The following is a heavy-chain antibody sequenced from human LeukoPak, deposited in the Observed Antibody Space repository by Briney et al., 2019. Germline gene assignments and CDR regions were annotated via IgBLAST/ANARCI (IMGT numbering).Heavy chain of an antibody. CDR3: AKDQDPYSGSYDYFDS. V-gene: IGHV3-23*01. CDR2: IGGSGGGT. J-gene: IGHJ4*02. Sequence: PGGSLRLSCAASGFTFSSYAMSWVRQAPGKVLEWVSAIGGSGGGTYYADSVKGRFTISRDNSRNTLYLQMNSLRAEDTAVYYCAKDQDPYSGSYDYFDSWGQGTLVTVSS. CDR1: GFTFSSYA. D-gene: IGHD1-26*01.